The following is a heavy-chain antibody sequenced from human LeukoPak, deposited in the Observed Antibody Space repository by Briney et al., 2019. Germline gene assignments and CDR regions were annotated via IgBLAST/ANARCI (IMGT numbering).Heavy chain of an antibody. V-gene: IGHV3-48*01. D-gene: IGHD3-10*02. J-gene: IGHJ4*02. Sequence: PGGSLRLSCAASGFTFSRYSINWVRQAPGRGLEWVSCIDSTSSPIYYTHSVKGRFTVSRDNAKNSLYLQMSSLRAEDTAVYYCTRQGVFGEVDYWGQGILVTVSS. CDR2: IDSTSSPI. CDR1: GFTFSRYS. CDR3: TRQGVFGEVDY.